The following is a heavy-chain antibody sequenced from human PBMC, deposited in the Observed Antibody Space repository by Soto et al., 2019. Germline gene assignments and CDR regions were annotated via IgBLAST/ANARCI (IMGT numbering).Heavy chain of an antibody. CDR2: ITTDKGKT. V-gene: IGHV1-18*01. Sequence: QVQLVQSGPEVKKPVASVKVSCKTSGYTFTSYGISWVRQAPGQGLEWMGWITTDKGKTTYAQKFQGRVTMTTDTSTRTAYMELSSLTSDDTAVYYCATRSPAFDYWGQGTLVTVSS. CDR3: ATRSPAFDY. J-gene: IGHJ4*02. CDR1: GYTFTSYG.